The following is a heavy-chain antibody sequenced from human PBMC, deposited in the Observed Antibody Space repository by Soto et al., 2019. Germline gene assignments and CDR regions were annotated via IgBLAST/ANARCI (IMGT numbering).Heavy chain of an antibody. J-gene: IGHJ4*02. D-gene: IGHD1-26*01. CDR2: IYYSGST. CDR1: GGSISSYY. Sequence: SETLSLTCTVSGGSISSYYWSWIRQPPGKGLEWIGYIYYSGSTNYNPSLKSRVTISVDTSKNQFSLQLNSVTPEDTAVYYCARDGSGSYYFDYWGQGTLVTVSS. V-gene: IGHV4-59*12. CDR3: ARDGSGSYYFDY.